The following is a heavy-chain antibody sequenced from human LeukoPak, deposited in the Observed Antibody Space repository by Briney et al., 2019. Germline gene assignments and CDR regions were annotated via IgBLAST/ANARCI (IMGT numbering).Heavy chain of an antibody. V-gene: IGHV4-59*08. Sequence: PSETLSLTCTVSGGSISSYYWSWIRQPPGKGLEWIGYIYYSGSTNYNPSLKSRVTISVDTSKNQFSLKLSSVTAADTAVYYCARHSPYCSSTSCARGSLHHWGQGTLVTVSS. D-gene: IGHD2-2*01. CDR2: IYYSGST. CDR3: ARHSPYCSSTSCARGSLHH. CDR1: GGSISSYY. J-gene: IGHJ1*01.